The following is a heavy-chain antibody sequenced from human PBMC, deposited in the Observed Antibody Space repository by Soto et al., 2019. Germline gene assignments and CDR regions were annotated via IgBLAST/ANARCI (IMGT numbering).Heavy chain of an antibody. J-gene: IGHJ6*02. D-gene: IGHD3-16*01. CDR2: TYYRSKWYN. CDR1: GDSVSSTSAA. V-gene: IGHV6-1*01. Sequence: SQTLSLTCAISGDSVSSTSAAWNWIRQSPSRGLEWLGRTYYRSKWYNDYAVSVNSRITINPDTSKNQFSLQLHSVTPEDTAVYYCARLPHVWGVLESSYYGMDVWGQGTTVTVSS. CDR3: ARLPHVWGVLESSYYGMDV.